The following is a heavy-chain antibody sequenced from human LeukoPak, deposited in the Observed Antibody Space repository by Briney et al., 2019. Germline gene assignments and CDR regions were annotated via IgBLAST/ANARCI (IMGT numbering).Heavy chain of an antibody. CDR1: GFTFSNAW. D-gene: IGHD3-22*01. V-gene: IGHV3-15*01. J-gene: IGHJ3*02. CDR3: TPQDSYYYDSSGYLDAFDI. CDR2: IKSKTDGGTT. Sequence: TGGSLRLSCAASGFTFSNAWMSWVRQAPGKGLEWVGRIKSKTDGGTTDYAAPVKGRFTISRDDSKNTLYLQMNSLKTEDTAVYYCTPQDSYYYDSSGYLDAFDIWGQGTLVTVSS.